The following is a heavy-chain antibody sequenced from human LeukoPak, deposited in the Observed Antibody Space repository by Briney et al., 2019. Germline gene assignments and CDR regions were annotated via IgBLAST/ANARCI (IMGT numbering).Heavy chain of an antibody. CDR2: IYYSGNT. D-gene: IGHD6-6*01. Sequence: SETLSLTCTVSGGSISSYYWSWIRQPPGKGLEWIGYIYYSGNTNYNPSLKSRVTISLDTSKNQFSLRLPSVTAADTAVYYCARNRVVAAPNFDYWGQGTLVTVFS. V-gene: IGHV4-59*01. CDR3: ARNRVVAAPNFDY. J-gene: IGHJ4*02. CDR1: GGSISSYY.